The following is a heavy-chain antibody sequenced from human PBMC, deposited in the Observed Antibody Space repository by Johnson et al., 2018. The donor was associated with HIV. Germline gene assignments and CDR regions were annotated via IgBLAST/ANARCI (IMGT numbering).Heavy chain of an antibody. V-gene: IGHV3-53*01. CDR2: IYSGGST. D-gene: IGHD5-18*01. J-gene: IGHJ3*02. CDR3: LFGGYSYGLAFDI. CDR1: GFTVSSNY. Sequence: MLLVESGGGLIQPGGSLRLSCAASGFTVSSNYMSWVRQAPGKGLEWVSVIYSGGSTYYADSVKGRFTISRDNSKNTLYLQMNSLRAEDTAVYYCLFGGYSYGLAFDIWGQWTMVTVSS.